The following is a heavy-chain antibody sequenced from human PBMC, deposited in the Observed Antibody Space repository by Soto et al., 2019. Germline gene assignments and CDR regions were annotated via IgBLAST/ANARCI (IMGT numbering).Heavy chain of an antibody. CDR3: ARDAFWEYYDFWSGYSRVDASYYGMDV. CDR2: ISASNGNT. CDR1: GYTFTSYG. J-gene: IGHJ6*02. Sequence: ASVKVSCKASGYTFTSYGISWVRQAPGQGLEWMGWISASNGNTNYAQKLQGRVTMTTDTSTGTAYMELRSLRSDDTAVYYGARDAFWEYYDFWSGYSRVDASYYGMDVWGQGTTVTVSS. V-gene: IGHV1-18*01. D-gene: IGHD3-3*01.